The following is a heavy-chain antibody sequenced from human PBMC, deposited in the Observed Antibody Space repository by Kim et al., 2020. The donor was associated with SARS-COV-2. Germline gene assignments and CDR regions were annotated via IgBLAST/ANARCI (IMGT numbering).Heavy chain of an antibody. CDR1: GYSFTSYW. D-gene: IGHD3-9*01. J-gene: IGHJ4*02. Sequence: GESLKISCKGSGYSFTSYWIGWVRQMPGKGLEWLGIIYPGDSDTRYSPSFQGQVTIAADKSISTAYLQWSSLKASDTAMYYCARPSGYYDILTGYLNWGQGTLVTVSS. CDR3: ARPSGYYDILTGYLN. CDR2: IYPGDSDT. V-gene: IGHV5-51*01.